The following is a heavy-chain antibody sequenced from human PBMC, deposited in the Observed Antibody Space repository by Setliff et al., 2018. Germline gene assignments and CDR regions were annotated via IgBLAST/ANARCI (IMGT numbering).Heavy chain of an antibody. D-gene: IGHD3-3*01. Sequence: TLSLTCTVSGASISDYYWTWIRQPAGKELEWIGRVSASGSTTYNPSLRSRVTMSVDTSRNQISLNLTSVTAADTAMYYCARERTIFGILVISGWFDPWGQGIMVTVSS. CDR2: VSASGST. J-gene: IGHJ5*02. CDR3: ARERTIFGILVISGWFDP. CDR1: GASISDYY. V-gene: IGHV4-4*07.